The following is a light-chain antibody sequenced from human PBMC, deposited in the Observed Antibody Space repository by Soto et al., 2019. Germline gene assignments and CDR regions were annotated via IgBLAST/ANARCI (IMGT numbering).Light chain of an antibody. CDR1: SSDVGGYNY. J-gene: IGLJ1*01. CDR3: SSYTSSSTPGV. Sequence: QSALTQPASVSGSPGQSITISRTGTSSDVGGYNYVSWYQQHPGKAPKLMIYDVSNRPSGVSNRFSGSKSGNTASLTISGLQAEDEADYYCSSYTSSSTPGVFGTGTKVTVL. CDR2: DVS. V-gene: IGLV2-14*01.